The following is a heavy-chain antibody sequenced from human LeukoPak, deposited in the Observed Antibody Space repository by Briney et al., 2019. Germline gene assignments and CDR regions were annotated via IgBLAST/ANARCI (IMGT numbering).Heavy chain of an antibody. Sequence: GGSLRLSCAASGFTFSSYAMSWVRQAPGKGLEWVSAISGSGDSTYYADSVKGRFTISRDNSKNTLYLQMNSLSAEDTAVYYCAKDSSSLPGGYYYGMDVWGQGTTVTVYS. CDR2: ISGSGDST. CDR3: AKDSSSLPGGYYYGMDV. J-gene: IGHJ6*02. D-gene: IGHD6-13*01. CDR1: GFTFSSYA. V-gene: IGHV3-23*01.